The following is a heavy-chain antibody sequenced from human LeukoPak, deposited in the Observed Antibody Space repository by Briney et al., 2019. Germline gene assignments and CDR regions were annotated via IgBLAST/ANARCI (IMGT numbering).Heavy chain of an antibody. Sequence: PGGSLRLSCAASGFTFSSYSMNWVRQAPGKGLEWVSTISGGGGDTYYADSVKGRFTISRDNSKNTLYLQMNSLRAEDTAVYFCAKDRARQQLALFFDSWGQGTLVTVSS. D-gene: IGHD6-13*01. CDR2: ISGGGGDT. CDR3: AKDRARQQLALFFDS. V-gene: IGHV3-23*01. CDR1: GFTFSSYS. J-gene: IGHJ4*02.